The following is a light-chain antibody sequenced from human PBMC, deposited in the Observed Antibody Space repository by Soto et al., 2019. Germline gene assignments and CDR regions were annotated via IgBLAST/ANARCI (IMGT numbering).Light chain of an antibody. J-gene: IGKJ1*01. V-gene: IGKV3-20*01. Sequence: EIVLTQSPGTLSLSPGERATLSCRASQSVNNRYLAWYQQKPGQAPRLLIYGASSRATGIPARFSGSGSGTDFTLTISRLEPEDFAVYYCEQYGGSPRTFAQGTKVDIK. CDR3: EQYGGSPRT. CDR1: QSVNNRY. CDR2: GAS.